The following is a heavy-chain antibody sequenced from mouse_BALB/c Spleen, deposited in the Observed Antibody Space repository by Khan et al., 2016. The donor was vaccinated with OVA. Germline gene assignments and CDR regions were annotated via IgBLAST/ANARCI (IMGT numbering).Heavy chain of an antibody. CDR1: GYSITSDYA. V-gene: IGHV3-2*02. CDR3: ARRACYGTGYFDV. CDR2: ISYSGST. J-gene: IGHJ1*01. D-gene: IGHD2-1*01. Sequence: EVQRVESGPGLVKPSQSLSLTCTVTGYSITSDYAWNWIRQFPGNKLEWMGYISYSGSTSYNPSLKSRISITRDTSKNQFFLQLNSVTTEDTATYYCARRACYGTGYFDVWGAGTTVTVSS.